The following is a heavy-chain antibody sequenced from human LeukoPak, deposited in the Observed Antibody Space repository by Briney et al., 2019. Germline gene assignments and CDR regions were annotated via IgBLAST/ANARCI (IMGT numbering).Heavy chain of an antibody. CDR3: ARGVYGSGSSHDY. D-gene: IGHD3-10*01. V-gene: IGHV3-7*01. J-gene: IGHJ4*02. Sequence: GGSLRLSCAASGFTFSSHWMSWARQAPGKGLEWVANIKLDGSEKYYVDSVKGRFTISRDNAKNSLYLQMNSLRVEDTAVYYCARGVYGSGSSHDYWGQGTLVIVS. CDR2: IKLDGSEK. CDR1: GFTFSSHW.